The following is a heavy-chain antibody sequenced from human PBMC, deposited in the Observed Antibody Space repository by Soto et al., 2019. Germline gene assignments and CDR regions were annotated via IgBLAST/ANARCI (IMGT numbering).Heavy chain of an antibody. CDR1: GYTFTSYY. Sequence: QVQLVQSGAEVKKPGASVKVSCKASGYTFTSYYMHWVRQAPGQGLEWMGIINPSGGSTSYAQKFQGRVTMTRDTSTSTVYMELSSLRSEDTAVYYCARVLIYGHYVYPIDYWGHGTLVTVSS. D-gene: IGHD4-17*01. CDR3: ARVLIYGHYVYPIDY. CDR2: INPSGGST. J-gene: IGHJ4*01. V-gene: IGHV1-46*03.